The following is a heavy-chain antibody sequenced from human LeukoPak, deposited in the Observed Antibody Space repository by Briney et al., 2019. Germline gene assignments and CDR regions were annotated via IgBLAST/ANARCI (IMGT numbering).Heavy chain of an antibody. Sequence: ASVKVSCKTSGYTFTDYDITWVRQAPGQGLEWMGRVSPYNGNTYYSQRFQDRVTITEDTSTGTAYMDLRNLRTDDTAMYYCARNGRVRRVVKDLFEYWGQGTLVAVSS. CDR1: GYTFTDYD. V-gene: IGHV1-18*01. D-gene: IGHD3-10*01. CDR3: ARNGRVRRVVKDLFEY. CDR2: VSPYNGNT. J-gene: IGHJ4*02.